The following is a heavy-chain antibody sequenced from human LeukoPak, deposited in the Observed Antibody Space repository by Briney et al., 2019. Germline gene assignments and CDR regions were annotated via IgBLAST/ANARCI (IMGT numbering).Heavy chain of an antibody. V-gene: IGHV1-46*01. CDR3: ARSLGYCSSTSCSPGRYYGMDV. J-gene: IGHJ6*04. CDR2: INPSGGST. CDR1: GYTFTSYY. D-gene: IGHD2-2*01. Sequence: ASVKVSCKASGYTFTSYYMHWVRQAPGQGLEWMGIINPSGGSTSYAQKFQGRVTMTRDTSTSTVYMELSSLRSEDTAVYYCARSLGYCSSTSCSPGRYYGMDVWGKGTTVTVSS.